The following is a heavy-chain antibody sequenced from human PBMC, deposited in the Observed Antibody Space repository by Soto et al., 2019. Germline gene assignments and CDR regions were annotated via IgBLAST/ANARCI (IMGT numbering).Heavy chain of an antibody. D-gene: IGHD3-9*01. J-gene: IGHJ4*02. CDR2: INHSGST. Sequence: SETLSLTCAVYGGSFSGYYWSWIRQPPGKGLEWIGEINHSGSTNYNPSLKSRVTISVDTSKNQFSLKLSSVTAADTAVYYCARVPVDDILTGDRDYFDYWGQGTLVTVSS. CDR1: GGSFSGYY. CDR3: ARVPVDDILTGDRDYFDY. V-gene: IGHV4-34*01.